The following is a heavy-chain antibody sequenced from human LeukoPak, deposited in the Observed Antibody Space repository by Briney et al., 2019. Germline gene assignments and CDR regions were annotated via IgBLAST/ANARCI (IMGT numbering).Heavy chain of an antibody. J-gene: IGHJ4*02. CDR1: VFTVSSNY. CDR2: IYSDGRT. CDR3: SRAPRGTKASIGYFDY. D-gene: IGHD6-6*01. Sequence: GGSLRLSCAASVFTVSSNYMSWVRQAPGKGLEWVSVIYSDGRTYYAECGKGGVTISRHNSKNTQYHIMNSEKAENTAVDYCSRAPRGTKASIGYFDYWGQGTLLTVSS. V-gene: IGHV3-53*04.